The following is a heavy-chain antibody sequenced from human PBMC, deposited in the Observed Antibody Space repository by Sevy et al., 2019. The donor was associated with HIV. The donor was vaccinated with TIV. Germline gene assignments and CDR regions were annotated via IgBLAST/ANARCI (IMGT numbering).Heavy chain of an antibody. Sequence: GGSLRLSCAASGFTFSTYAMTWVRQTPGKGLEWVSAISGSSGSTYYADSVKGRFTISRDNSKNTLYLQMNSLRAEDTAVYYCAKQALSGSYYAGLVYWGQGTLVTVSS. J-gene: IGHJ4*02. D-gene: IGHD1-26*01. CDR2: ISGSSGST. V-gene: IGHV3-23*01. CDR3: AKQALSGSYYAGLVY. CDR1: GFTFSTYA.